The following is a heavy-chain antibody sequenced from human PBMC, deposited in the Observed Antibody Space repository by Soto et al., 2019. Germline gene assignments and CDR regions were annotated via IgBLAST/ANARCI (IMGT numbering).Heavy chain of an antibody. CDR1: GFTFSGYS. Sequence: EVQLVESGGGLVQPGGSLRLSCAASGFTFSGYSMFWVRQAPGKGLEYVSAINTNGVNTFYAKSVKGRFTISRDNSKNTMYLQMVSLRAEDMAVYYCARGSVEDSSGWATYFDYWGQGTLVTVSS. D-gene: IGHD6-19*01. V-gene: IGHV3-64*01. CDR3: ARGSVEDSSGWATYFDY. CDR2: INTNGVNT. J-gene: IGHJ4*02.